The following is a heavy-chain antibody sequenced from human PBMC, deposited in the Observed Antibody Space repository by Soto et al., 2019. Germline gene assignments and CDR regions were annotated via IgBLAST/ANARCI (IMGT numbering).Heavy chain of an antibody. CDR1: GFTFSSFA. D-gene: IGHD4-4*01. CDR2: ISYDGSNR. Sequence: QVQLVESGGGVVQPGRSLRLSCAASGFTFSSFAMHWVRQAPGKGLEWVAVISYDGSNRYYADSLKGRFTISRDNSKNTLYLQMNSLRAEDTAIYYCASDLRSNPGVYFDYWGQGTLVTVSS. J-gene: IGHJ4*02. V-gene: IGHV3-30-3*01. CDR3: ASDLRSNPGVYFDY.